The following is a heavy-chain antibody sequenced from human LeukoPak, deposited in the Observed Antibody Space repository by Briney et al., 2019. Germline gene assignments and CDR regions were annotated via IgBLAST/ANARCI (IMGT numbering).Heavy chain of an antibody. D-gene: IGHD2-2*02. CDR2: ISGSGGST. Sequence: PGGSLRLSCAASGFTFSSYAMSWVRQAPGKGLEWVSAISGSGGSTYYADSVKGRFTISRDNSKNTLYLQMNSLRAEDTAVYYCAKDARTFGYCSSTSCYTGHDAFDIWGQGTMVTVSS. CDR1: GFTFSSYA. CDR3: AKDARTFGYCSSTSCYTGHDAFDI. J-gene: IGHJ3*02. V-gene: IGHV3-23*01.